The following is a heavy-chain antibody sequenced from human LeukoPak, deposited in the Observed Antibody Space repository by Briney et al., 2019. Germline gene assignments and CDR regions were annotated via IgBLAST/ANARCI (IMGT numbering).Heavy chain of an antibody. D-gene: IGHD6-19*01. J-gene: IGHJ4*02. V-gene: IGHV3-30*03. Sequence: GGSLRLSCAASGFTFSSYGMHWVRQAPGKGLEWVAVISYDGSNKYYADSVKGRFTISRDNSKNTLYLQMNSLRAEDTAVYDCAAPTSSGWYYFDYWGQGTLVTVSS. CDR1: GFTFSSYG. CDR2: ISYDGSNK. CDR3: AAPTSSGWYYFDY.